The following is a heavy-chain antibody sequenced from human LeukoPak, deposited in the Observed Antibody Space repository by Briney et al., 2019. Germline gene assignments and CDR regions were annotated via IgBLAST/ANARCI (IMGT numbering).Heavy chain of an antibody. CDR2: IRHDGGNK. Sequence: SCKASGYTFTGYYMHWVRQAPGKGLEWVAFIRHDGGNKYYTDSVKGRFTISRDNSKNTLYLQMNSLRAEDTAVYYCAKDIAYYYDSSGPLFDNWGQGTLVTVPS. CDR3: AKDIAYYYDSSGPLFDN. V-gene: IGHV3-30*02. CDR1: GYTFTGYY. J-gene: IGHJ4*02. D-gene: IGHD3-22*01.